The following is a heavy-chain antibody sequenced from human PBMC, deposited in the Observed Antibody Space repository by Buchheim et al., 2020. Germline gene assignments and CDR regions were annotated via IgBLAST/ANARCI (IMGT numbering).Heavy chain of an antibody. CDR3: ARVVVQYYFDY. V-gene: IGHV3-30-3*01. CDR2: ISYDGSNK. D-gene: IGHD2-15*01. Sequence: QVQLVESGGGVVQPGRSLRLSCAASGFTFSSYAMHWVRQAPGKGLEWVAVISYDGSNKYYADSVKGRFTISRDNSKNTLYLQMNSLRAEDTAVYYCARVVVQYYFDYWGQGIL. CDR1: GFTFSSYA. J-gene: IGHJ4*02.